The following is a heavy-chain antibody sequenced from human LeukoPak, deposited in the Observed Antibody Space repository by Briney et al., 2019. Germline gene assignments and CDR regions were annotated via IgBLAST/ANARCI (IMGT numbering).Heavy chain of an antibody. J-gene: IGHJ4*02. V-gene: IGHV4-59*12. CDR2: IYYSGST. Sequence: SETLSLTCTVSGDSISSYYWSWIRQPPGKGLEWIGYIYYSGSTNYNPSLKSRVTMSVDTSKNQLSLKLSSVTAADTAVYYCARDRFARDSSGYGFDYWGQGTLVTVSS. CDR3: ARDRFARDSSGYGFDY. CDR1: GDSISSYY. D-gene: IGHD3-22*01.